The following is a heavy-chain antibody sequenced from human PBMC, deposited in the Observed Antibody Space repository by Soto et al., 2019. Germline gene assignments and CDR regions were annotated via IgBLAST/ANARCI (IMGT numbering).Heavy chain of an antibody. CDR3: ARYADGGNSLIYYFDY. J-gene: IGHJ4*02. D-gene: IGHD2-21*02. V-gene: IGHV1-69*02. CDR1: GGTFSSYT. Sequence: QVQLVQSGAEVKKPGSSVKVSCKASGGTFSSYTISWVRQAPGQGLEWMGRIIPILGIANYAQKFQGRVTITADKSTSTAYMELSSLRSEDTAVYYCARYADGGNSLIYYFDYWGQGTLVTVSS. CDR2: IIPILGIA.